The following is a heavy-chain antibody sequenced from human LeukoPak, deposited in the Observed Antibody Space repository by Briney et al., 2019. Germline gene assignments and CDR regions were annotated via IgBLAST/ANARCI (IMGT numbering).Heavy chain of an antibody. CDR3: ARAIVVPAAIYSYYMDV. V-gene: IGHV4-39*07. CDR1: GGSISSSSYY. D-gene: IGHD2-2*02. Sequence: SQTLSLTCTVSGGSISSSSYYWGWIRQPPGKGLEWIGSIYYSGSTYYNPSLKGRVTISVDTSKNQFSLKLSSVTAADTAVYYCARAIVVPAAIYSYYMDVWGKGTTVTVSS. CDR2: IYYSGST. J-gene: IGHJ6*03.